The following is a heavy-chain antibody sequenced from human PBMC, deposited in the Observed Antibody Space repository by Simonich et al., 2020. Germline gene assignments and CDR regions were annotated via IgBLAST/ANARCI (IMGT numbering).Heavy chain of an antibody. CDR3: ARSTTGTTALDI. D-gene: IGHD1-1*01. Sequence: QVQLVQSGAEVTKPGASVKVSCKASGYTFPSYGISWVRQAPGQGLEWMGWISAYNCNTNYARKRQGRGNITTDTATSTAYMELRSLRSDDTAVYYCARSTTGTTALDIWGQGTMVTVSS. CDR2: ISAYNCNT. CDR1: GYTFPSYG. V-gene: IGHV1-18*01. J-gene: IGHJ3*02.